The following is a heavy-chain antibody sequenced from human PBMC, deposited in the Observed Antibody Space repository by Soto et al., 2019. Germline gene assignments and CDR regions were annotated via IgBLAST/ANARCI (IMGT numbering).Heavy chain of an antibody. CDR1: GGSFSGYY. CDR2: INHSGST. CDR3: ARGGRYLGYCSSTSCPADV. D-gene: IGHD2-2*01. J-gene: IGHJ6*02. Sequence: QVQLQQWGAGLLKPSETLSLTCAVYGGSFSGYYWSWIRQPPGKGLEWIGEINHSGSTNYNPSLKSRVTISVDTSKNQFTLKRSSVTAADTAVYYCARGGRYLGYCSSTSCPADVWGQGTTVTVS. V-gene: IGHV4-34*01.